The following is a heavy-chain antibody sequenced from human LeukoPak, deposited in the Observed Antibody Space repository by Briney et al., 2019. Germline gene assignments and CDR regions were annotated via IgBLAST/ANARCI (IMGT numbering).Heavy chain of an antibody. D-gene: IGHD3-22*01. CDR2: IYYSGST. J-gene: IGHJ4*02. V-gene: IGHV4-59*01. CDR3: ARVLSGYSPLYYFDY. Sequence: SETLSLTCTVSGVSISSYYWSWIRQPPGKGLEWIGYIYYSGSTNYNPSLKSRVTISVDTSKNQFSLKLSSVTGGDTAVYYCARVLSGYSPLYYFDYWGQGTLVTVSS. CDR1: GVSISSYY.